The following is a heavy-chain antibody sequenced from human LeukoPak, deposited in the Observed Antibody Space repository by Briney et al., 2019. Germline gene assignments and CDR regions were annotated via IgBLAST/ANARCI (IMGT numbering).Heavy chain of an antibody. J-gene: IGHJ6*02. D-gene: IGHD6-19*01. Sequence: PGRSLRLSCAASGFTFDDYAMHWVRQAPGKGLEWVSGISWNSGSIGYADSVKGRFTISRDNGKNSLYLQMNSLRAEDTALYYCAKDIGSGWFYGMDVWGQGTTVTVSS. CDR1: GFTFDDYA. CDR2: ISWNSGSI. V-gene: IGHV3-9*01. CDR3: AKDIGSGWFYGMDV.